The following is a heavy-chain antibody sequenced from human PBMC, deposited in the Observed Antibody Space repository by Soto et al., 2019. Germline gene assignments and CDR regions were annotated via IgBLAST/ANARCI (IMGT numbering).Heavy chain of an antibody. Sequence: GGSLRLSCAASGFTFSSYGMHWVRQAPGKGLEWVAVIWYDGSNKYYADSVKGRFTISRDNSKNTLYLQMNSLRAEDTAVYYCARDFLPTYYDYIWGSYRYDAFDIWGQGTMVTVSS. J-gene: IGHJ3*02. D-gene: IGHD3-16*02. CDR3: ARDFLPTYYDYIWGSYRYDAFDI. V-gene: IGHV3-33*01. CDR1: GFTFSSYG. CDR2: IWYDGSNK.